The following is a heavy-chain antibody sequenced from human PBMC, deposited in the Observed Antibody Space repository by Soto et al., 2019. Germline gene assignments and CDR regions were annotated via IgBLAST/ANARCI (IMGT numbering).Heavy chain of an antibody. CDR1: GFSFTSYG. CDR3: AKDQRWLQLKDAFDV. V-gene: IGHV3-30*18. CDR2: ISNDGLGK. Sequence: PGGSLRLSCAASGFSFTSYGMHWVRQAPGKGLEWVAVISNDGLGKYYADSVKGRFTISRDYSKNILHLEMSGLRAEDTAMYYCAKDQRWLQLKDAFDVWGPGTMVTVSS. J-gene: IGHJ3*01. D-gene: IGHD5-12*01.